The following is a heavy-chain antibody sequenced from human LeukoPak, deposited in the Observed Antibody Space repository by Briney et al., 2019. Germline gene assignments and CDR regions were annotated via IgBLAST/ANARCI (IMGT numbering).Heavy chain of an antibody. CDR3: VRKRQGFGEFSFDY. V-gene: IGHV3-64*01. CDR2: ISSNGGST. D-gene: IGHD3-10*01. J-gene: IGHJ4*02. CDR1: GFTFSNYA. Sequence: GGSLRLSCAASGFTFSNYAMHWVRQAPGKGLESVSAISSNGGSTFYANSVKGRFTISRDNSKNTLYLQMGSLRAEDMAVYYCVRKRQGFGEFSFDYWGQGTLVTVSS.